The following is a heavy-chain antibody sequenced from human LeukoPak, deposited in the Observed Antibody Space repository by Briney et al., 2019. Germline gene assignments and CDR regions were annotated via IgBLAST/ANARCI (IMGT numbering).Heavy chain of an antibody. V-gene: IGHV3-21*01. D-gene: IGHD5-24*01. CDR3: ARTGMATDLDY. CDR1: GFTFSSYS. J-gene: IGHJ4*02. CDR2: ISSSSSYI. Sequence: AGGSLRLSCAASGFTFSSYSMNWVRQAPGKGREWVSSISSSSSYIYYAGSVKGRFTISRDNAKNSLYLQMNSLRAEDTAVYYCARTGMATDLDYWGQGTLVTVSS.